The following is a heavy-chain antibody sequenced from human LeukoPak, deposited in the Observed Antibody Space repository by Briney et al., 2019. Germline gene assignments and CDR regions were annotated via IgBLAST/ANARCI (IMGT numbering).Heavy chain of an antibody. J-gene: IGHJ6*03. V-gene: IGHV4-38-2*02. D-gene: IGHD5-18*01. CDR3: ARAKGYSYGLYYYYYYMDV. Sequence: SETLSLTCTVSGYSISSGYYWGWIRQPPGKGLEWIGEINHSGSTNYNPSLKSRVTISVDTSKNQFSLKLSSVTAADTAVYYCARAKGYSYGLYYYYYYMDVWGKGTTVTVSS. CDR2: INHSGST. CDR1: GYSISSGYY.